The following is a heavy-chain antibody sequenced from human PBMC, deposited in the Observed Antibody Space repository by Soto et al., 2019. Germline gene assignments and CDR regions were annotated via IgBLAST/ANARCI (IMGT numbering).Heavy chain of an antibody. CDR2: INHSGST. V-gene: IGHV4-34*01. Sequence: SETLSLTCAVYGGSFSGYYWSWIRQPPGNGLEWIGEINHSGSTNYNPSLKSRVTISVDTSKNQFSLKLSSVTAADTAVYYFARGPTPLHYYYGMDVWGQGTTVTVSS. CDR1: GGSFSGYY. CDR3: ARGPTPLHYYYGMDV. J-gene: IGHJ6*02.